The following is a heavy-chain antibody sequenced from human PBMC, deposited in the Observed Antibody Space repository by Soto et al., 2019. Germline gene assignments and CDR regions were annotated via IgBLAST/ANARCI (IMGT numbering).Heavy chain of an antibody. Sequence: QVQLQQWGAGLLKPSETLSLTCVVSGGSLSDYFWSWIRQPPGMALEWIGEINHLGSINYNPSLKSRVPRSVDPSKKQVALTLSSVTAADTATAYWARGGISHWAYFYYMDVWDRGTTVTVSS. CDR1: GGSLSDYF. CDR2: INHLGSI. D-gene: IGHD2-21*01. V-gene: IGHV4-34*01. J-gene: IGHJ6*03. CDR3: ARGGISHWAYFYYMDV.